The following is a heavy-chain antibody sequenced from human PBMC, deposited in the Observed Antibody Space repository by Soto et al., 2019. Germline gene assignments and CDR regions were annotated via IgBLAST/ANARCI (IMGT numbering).Heavy chain of an antibody. J-gene: IGHJ5*02. Sequence: EVQLVESGGGLVKPGGSLRLSCAASGFTFSSYSMNWVRQAPGKGLEWVSSISSSSSYIYYADSVKGRFTISSDNAKNSLYLKMNSLRAADTAVYYCARNLHYYYGSGSYYGTWGQGTLVTVSS. CDR2: ISSSSSYI. CDR1: GFTFSSYS. D-gene: IGHD3-10*01. CDR3: ARNLHYYYGSGSYYGT. V-gene: IGHV3-21*01.